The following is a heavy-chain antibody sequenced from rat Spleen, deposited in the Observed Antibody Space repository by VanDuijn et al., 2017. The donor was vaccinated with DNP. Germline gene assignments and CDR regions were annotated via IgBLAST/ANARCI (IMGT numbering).Heavy chain of an antibody. CDR1: GFSITSNH. J-gene: IGHJ4*01. CDR2: INYSGST. CDR3: ARLRLEWEVRAMDA. D-gene: IGHD1-1*01. V-gene: IGHV3-1*01. Sequence: EVQLQESGPGLVKPSQSLSLTCSVTGFSITSNHKWSWIRQFPGNKMEWIGHINYSGSTRYNPSLKSRISITRDTSKNQFFLQLNSLTTEDTATYYCARLRLEWEVRAMDAWGQGTSVTVSS.